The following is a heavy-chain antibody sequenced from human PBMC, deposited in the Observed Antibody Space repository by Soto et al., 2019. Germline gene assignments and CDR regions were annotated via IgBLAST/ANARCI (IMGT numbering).Heavy chain of an antibody. CDR3: ARGARGWCSGATCYPFDS. J-gene: IGHJ4*02. V-gene: IGHV3-23*01. CDR2: ITASGDAT. Sequence: EVQLLESGGGLEQPGGSLRLSCAASGFTFSSYAMTWVRQAPGKGLECVSVITASGDATAYADSVKGRFTMSRDNSKNSLFLHMDRLRVVDTAVYYCARGARGWCSGATCYPFDSWGQGTRVTVSS. CDR1: GFTFSSYA. D-gene: IGHD2-15*01.